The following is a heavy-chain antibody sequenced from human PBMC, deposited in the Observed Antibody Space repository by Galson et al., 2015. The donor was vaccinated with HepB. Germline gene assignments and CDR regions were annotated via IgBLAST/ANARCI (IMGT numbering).Heavy chain of an antibody. V-gene: IGHV2-70*01. D-gene: IGHD6-6*01. Sequence: PALVKPTQTLTLTCTFSGFSLSTSGMCVSWIRQPPGKALEWLALIDWDDDKYYSTSLKTRLTISKDTSKNQVVLTMTNMDPVDTATYYCARIIRAARRDLPIYYYYYYMDVWGKGTTVTVSS. J-gene: IGHJ6*03. CDR1: GFSLSTSGMC. CDR2: IDWDDDK. CDR3: ARIIRAARRDLPIYYYYYYMDV.